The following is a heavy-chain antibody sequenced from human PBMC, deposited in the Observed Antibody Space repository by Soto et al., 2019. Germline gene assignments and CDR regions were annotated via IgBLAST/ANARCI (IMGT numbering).Heavy chain of an antibody. CDR3: ARKRIFGVGRPNWFDP. J-gene: IGHJ5*02. D-gene: IGHD3-3*01. V-gene: IGHV4-34*01. CDR1: GGSFSGYY. CDR2: INHSGGT. Sequence: SETLSLTCAVYGGSFSGYYWSWIRQPPGKGLEWIGEINHSGGTNYNPSLKSRVTISVDTSKNQFSLKLSSVTAADTAVYYCARKRIFGVGRPNWFDPWGQGTLVTVSS.